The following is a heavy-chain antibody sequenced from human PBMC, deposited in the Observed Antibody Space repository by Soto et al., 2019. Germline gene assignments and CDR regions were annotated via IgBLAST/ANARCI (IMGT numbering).Heavy chain of an antibody. J-gene: IGHJ6*02. V-gene: IGHV1-18*01. CDR2: IRFYTDNT. CDR3: AMYNGGCCPYGMDV. Sequence: QAQLVQSGAEVKKPGASVKVSCKASGYTFINHGISWVRQAPGQGLEWMGGIRFYTDNTNYAPKFQGRVTMTPDTSTSTAQMELRSWRSEDTAVYSCAMYNGGCCPYGMDVGGQGTRVTVSS. CDR1: GYTFINHG. D-gene: IGHD6-19*01.